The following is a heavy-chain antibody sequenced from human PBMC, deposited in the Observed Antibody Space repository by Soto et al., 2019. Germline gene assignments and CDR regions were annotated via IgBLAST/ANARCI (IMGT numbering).Heavy chain of an antibody. J-gene: IGHJ6*03. V-gene: IGHV3-23*01. CDR2: ISGSGGST. CDR1: GFTFSSYA. CDR3: ARDRGGYNWNNHYYYYMDV. D-gene: IGHD1-20*01. Sequence: GGSLRLSCAASGFTFSSYAMSWVRQAPGKGLEWVSAISGSGGSTYYADSVKGRFTVSRDNSKNTLYLQMNSLRAEDTAVYYCARDRGGYNWNNHYYYYMDVWGKGTTVTVSS.